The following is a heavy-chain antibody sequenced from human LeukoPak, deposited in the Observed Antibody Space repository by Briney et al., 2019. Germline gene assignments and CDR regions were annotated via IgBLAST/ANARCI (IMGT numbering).Heavy chain of an antibody. CDR2: ISGSGGST. D-gene: IGHD3-10*01. J-gene: IGHJ4*02. V-gene: IGHV3-23*01. CDR3: AKEPERSMVRGGGFDY. Sequence: QSGGSLRLSCAASGFTFDDYGMSWVRQAPGKGLEWVSAISGSGGSTYYADSVKGRFTISRDNSKNTLYLQMNSLRAEDTAVYYCAKEPERSMVRGGGFDYWGQGTLVTVSS. CDR1: GFTFDDYG.